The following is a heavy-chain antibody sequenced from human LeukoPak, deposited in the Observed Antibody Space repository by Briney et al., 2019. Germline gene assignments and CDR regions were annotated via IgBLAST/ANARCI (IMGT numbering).Heavy chain of an antibody. CDR1: GFTFSNSA. CDR3: AKEAVMCTSTSCYDY. CDR2: ISGSGGST. V-gene: IGHV3-23*01. J-gene: IGHJ4*02. D-gene: IGHD2-2*01. Sequence: GGSLRLSCAASGFTFSNSAMTWVRQAPGKGLEWVSAISGSGGSTYYADSVKGRFTISRDNSKNTLFLQMNSLRAEDTAVYYCAKEAVMCTSTSCYDYWGQGTLVTVSS.